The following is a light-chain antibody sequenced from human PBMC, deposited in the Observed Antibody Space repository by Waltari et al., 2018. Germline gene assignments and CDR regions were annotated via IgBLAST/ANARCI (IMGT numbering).Light chain of an antibody. V-gene: IGKV1-9*01. CDR2: AAS. Sequence: IQLTQSPSSLSASVGDSVTITCRASQGISDFLAWYQQKPGKAPKLLSYAASTLQSGVPSRFSGSGSGTDFTLTISSLQPEDFATYYCQLLNSAQWTFGQGTKVEVK. J-gene: IGKJ1*01. CDR3: QLLNSAQWT. CDR1: QGISDF.